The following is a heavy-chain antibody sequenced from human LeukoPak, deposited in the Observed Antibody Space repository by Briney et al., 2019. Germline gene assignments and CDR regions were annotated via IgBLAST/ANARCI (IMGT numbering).Heavy chain of an antibody. CDR1: GFTFGSYG. Sequence: GGSLRLSCAASGFTFGSYGMHWVRQAPGKGLEWVAVISYDGSNKYYADSVKGRFTISRDNSKNTLYLQMNSLRAEDTAVYYCAKDLTGDCYFDYWGQGTLVTVSS. D-gene: IGHD7-27*01. V-gene: IGHV3-30*18. J-gene: IGHJ4*02. CDR2: ISYDGSNK. CDR3: AKDLTGDCYFDY.